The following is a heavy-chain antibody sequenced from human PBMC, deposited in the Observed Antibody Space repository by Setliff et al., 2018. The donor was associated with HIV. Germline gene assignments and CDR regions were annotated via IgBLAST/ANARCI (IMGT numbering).Heavy chain of an antibody. J-gene: IGHJ4*02. V-gene: IGHV1-46*01. D-gene: IGHD3-22*01. Sequence: ASVKVSCKASGYTFSSYAITWVRQAPGQGLEWMGIINPSAVTSYGQKFQGRLTVTRDTSTSTVYMDLSSLRSEDTAVYYCARSYQYDSSGWGKVSAGYWGQGTLVTVSS. CDR3: ARSYQYDSSGWGKVSAGY. CDR2: INPSAVT. CDR1: GYTFSSYA.